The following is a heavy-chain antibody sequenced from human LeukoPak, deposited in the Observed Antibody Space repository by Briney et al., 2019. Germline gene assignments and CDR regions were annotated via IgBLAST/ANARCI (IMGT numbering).Heavy chain of an antibody. Sequence: SETLSLTCTVSGDSIGTSSYYWGWIRQPPGKGLEWIGSIFYSGSTYYNPSLKSRVSISLDISKNQFYLKLSSVTAADTAVYYCARGLHDAFDIWGQGTMVTVSS. CDR1: GDSIGTSSYY. V-gene: IGHV4-39*07. CDR3: ARGLHDAFDI. CDR2: IFYSGST. J-gene: IGHJ3*02. D-gene: IGHD4-11*01.